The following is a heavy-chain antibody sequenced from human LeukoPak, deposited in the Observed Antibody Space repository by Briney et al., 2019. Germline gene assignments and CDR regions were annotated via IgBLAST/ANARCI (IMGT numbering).Heavy chain of an antibody. J-gene: IGHJ6*02. Sequence: PGGSLRLSCAASGFTFSEYAMHWVRQAPGKGLEWVAVISYDGRQKYYGDSVKGRFTISRDNPKNSLYLQMNSLRAEDTAVYYCARDGGIAAKVEDYYGMDVWGQGTTVTVSS. D-gene: IGHD6-13*01. V-gene: IGHV3-30-3*01. CDR1: GFTFSEYA. CDR2: ISYDGRQK. CDR3: ARDGGIAAKVEDYYGMDV.